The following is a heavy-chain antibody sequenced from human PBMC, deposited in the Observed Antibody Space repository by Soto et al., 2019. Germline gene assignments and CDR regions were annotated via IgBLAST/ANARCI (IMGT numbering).Heavy chain of an antibody. CDR1: EFTFSSYA. CDR3: ARPIPRWSYHYGMDV. Sequence: QLVESGGRGVQPGRSLRLSCEASEFTFSSYAMHWVRQAPGRALEWVALISFDGTKEYYADSVKGRFIISRDNSKSMVYLQMDSLRPDDTAIYYCARPIPRWSYHYGMDVWGQGTTVTVSS. V-gene: IGHV3-30*03. D-gene: IGHD2-15*01. CDR2: ISFDGTKE. J-gene: IGHJ6*02.